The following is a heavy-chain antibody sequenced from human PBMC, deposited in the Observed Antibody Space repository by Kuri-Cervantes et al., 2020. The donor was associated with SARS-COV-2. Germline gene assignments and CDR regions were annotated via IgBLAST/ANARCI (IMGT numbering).Heavy chain of an antibody. J-gene: IGHJ4*02. CDR3: ARDWRGSYLSYYFDY. Sequence: GGSLRLSCAASGFTFDDYAMHWVRQAPGKGLEWVSGISWNSGSIGYADSVKGRFTISRDNAKNSLYLQMNSLRAEDTAVYYCARDWRGSYLSYYFDYWGQGTLVTVSS. CDR2: ISWNSGSI. CDR1: GFTFDDYA. V-gene: IGHV3-9*01. D-gene: IGHD3-16*02.